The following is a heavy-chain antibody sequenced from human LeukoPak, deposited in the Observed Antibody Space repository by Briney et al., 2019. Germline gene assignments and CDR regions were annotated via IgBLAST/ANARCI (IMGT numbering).Heavy chain of an antibody. V-gene: IGHV1-46*01. CDR2: INPSGGST. CDR3: ARESLPYGGNSFGHYYGMDV. CDR1: GYTFTSYY. D-gene: IGHD4-23*01. Sequence: GASVKVSCKASGYTFTSYYIHWVRQAPGQGLEWMGIINPSGGSTSYAQKFQGRVTMTRDTSTSTAYMELSSLRSEDTAVYYCARESLPYGGNSFGHYYGMDVWGQGTTVTVSS. J-gene: IGHJ6*02.